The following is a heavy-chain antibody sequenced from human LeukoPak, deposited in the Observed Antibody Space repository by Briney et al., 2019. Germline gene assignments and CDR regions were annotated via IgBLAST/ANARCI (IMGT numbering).Heavy chain of an antibody. V-gene: IGHV1-18*01. CDR1: GYTFTSYG. CDR3: ATDQAYHHDSSPNIK. J-gene: IGHJ4*02. Sequence: ASVKVSCKASGYTFTSYGISWVRQAPGQGLEWMGWISAYNGNTNYAQKLQGRVTMTTDTSTSTAYMELSSLRSEDTAVYYCATDQAYHHDSSPNIKWGQGTLVTVSS. D-gene: IGHD3-22*01. CDR2: ISAYNGNT.